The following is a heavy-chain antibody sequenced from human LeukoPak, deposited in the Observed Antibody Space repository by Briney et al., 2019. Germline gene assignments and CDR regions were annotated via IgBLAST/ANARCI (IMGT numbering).Heavy chain of an antibody. V-gene: IGHV3-23*01. CDR1: GFTFSRNG. CDR3: AKDRRAGSYDY. Sequence: QTGGSLRLSCAASGFTFSRNGMTWVRQAPGKGLEWVSAISGSGGNTYYADSVKGRFTISRDNSKNTLYLQMNSLRAEDTAVYYCAKDRRAGSYDYWGQGTLVTASS. D-gene: IGHD3-10*01. J-gene: IGHJ4*02. CDR2: ISGSGGNT.